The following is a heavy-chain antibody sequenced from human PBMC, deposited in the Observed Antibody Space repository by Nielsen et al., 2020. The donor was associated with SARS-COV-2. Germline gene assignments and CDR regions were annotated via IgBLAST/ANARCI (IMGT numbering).Heavy chain of an antibody. CDR3: ARAPNVDILTGDYADGFDV. D-gene: IGHD3-9*01. J-gene: IGHJ3*01. CDR2: IDHSGTA. Sequence: GSLRLSCAVYGGSFSGYCWSWIRQPPGKGLEWIGEIDHSGTATLNPSLTGRVTVSVNPSKNQFSLKMTSLTAADTAIYYCARAPNVDILTGDYADGFDVWGQGTGVTVSS. CDR1: GGSFSGYC. V-gene: IGHV4-34*01.